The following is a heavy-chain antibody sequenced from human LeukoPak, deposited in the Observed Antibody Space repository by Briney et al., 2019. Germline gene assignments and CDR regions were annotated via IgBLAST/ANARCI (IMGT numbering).Heavy chain of an antibody. CDR1: GFTFSSYS. J-gene: IGHJ3*02. V-gene: IGHV3-7*01. Sequence: GGSLRLSCAASGFTFSSYSMNWVRQAPGKGLEWVANIKQDGSEKYYVDSVKGRFTISRDNAKNSLYLQMNSLRAEDTAVYYCARDRGGTIFGVSLAFDIWGQGTMVTVSS. CDR2: IKQDGSEK. D-gene: IGHD3-3*01. CDR3: ARDRGGTIFGVSLAFDI.